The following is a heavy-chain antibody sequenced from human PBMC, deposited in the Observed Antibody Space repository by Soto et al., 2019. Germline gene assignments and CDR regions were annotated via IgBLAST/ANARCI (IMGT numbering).Heavy chain of an antibody. Sequence: GGSLRLSCAASGFTFSSYAMSWVRQAPGKGLEWVSAISGSGGSTYYADSVKGRFTISRDNSKNTLYLQMNSLRAEDTAVYYCAKGDYIRGYGSGSYRPYGMDVWGQGTTVTVSS. CDR1: GFTFSSYA. V-gene: IGHV3-23*01. D-gene: IGHD3-10*01. CDR2: ISGSGGST. CDR3: AKGDYIRGYGSGSYRPYGMDV. J-gene: IGHJ6*02.